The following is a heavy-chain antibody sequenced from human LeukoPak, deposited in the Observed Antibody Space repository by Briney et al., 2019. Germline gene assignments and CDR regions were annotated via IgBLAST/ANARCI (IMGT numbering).Heavy chain of an antibody. CDR1: GFTFSSYW. Sequence: GGSLRLSCAASGFTFSSYWMNWARQAPGKGLEWVASINHNGNVNYYVDSVKGRFTISRDNAKNSLYLQMNSLRDEDTAVYHCAREAAIYYGMDVWGQGTMITVSS. CDR3: AREAAIYYGMDV. D-gene: IGHD2-2*01. V-gene: IGHV3-7*01. CDR2: INHNGNVN. J-gene: IGHJ6*02.